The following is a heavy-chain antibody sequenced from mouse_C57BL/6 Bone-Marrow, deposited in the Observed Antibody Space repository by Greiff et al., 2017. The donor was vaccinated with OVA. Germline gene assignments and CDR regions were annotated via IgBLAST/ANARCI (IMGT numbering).Heavy chain of an antibody. D-gene: IGHD2-10*02. Sequence: EVQLVESGTVLARPGASVKLSCKTSGYTFTSYWMHWVKQRPGQGLEWIGAINPGNSDTSYNQKFKGKATLTADTSASTAYMKLSSLTDEDSAVYDCTAYGSYAMDYWGQGTSVTVSS. V-gene: IGHV1-5*01. CDR1: GYTFTSYW. CDR2: INPGNSDT. CDR3: TAYGSYAMDY. J-gene: IGHJ4*01.